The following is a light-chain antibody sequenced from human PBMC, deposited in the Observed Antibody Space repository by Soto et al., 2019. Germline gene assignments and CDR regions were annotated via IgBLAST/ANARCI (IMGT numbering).Light chain of an antibody. CDR2: TNN. CDR1: SSNIVSNT. J-gene: IGLJ2*01. V-gene: IGLV1-44*01. CDR3: AAWDDSLNGVV. Sequence: QSVLTQPPSTSGTPGQSVTISCSGSSSNIVSNTVNWYQQLPGTAPKLLIYTNNHRPSGVPDRFSGAKSGTSASLAISGLQSEDEADYYCAAWDDSLNGVVFGGGTQLTVL.